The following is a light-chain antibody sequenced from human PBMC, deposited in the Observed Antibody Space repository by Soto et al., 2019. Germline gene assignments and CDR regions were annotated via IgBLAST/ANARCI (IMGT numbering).Light chain of an antibody. V-gene: IGLV3-21*02. CDR1: NIGGRN. CDR3: AAWDDSLNGVL. CDR2: DDS. Sequence: SYELTQPPSVSVAPGQTARIACGGNNIGGRNVHWYQQKPGQAPVLVVYDDSDRPSGIPERISGSKSGNTAALTISRVEAGDEADYYCAAWDDSLNGVLFGGGTKVTVL. J-gene: IGLJ2*01.